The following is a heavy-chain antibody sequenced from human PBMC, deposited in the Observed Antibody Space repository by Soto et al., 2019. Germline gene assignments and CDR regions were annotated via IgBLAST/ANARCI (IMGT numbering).Heavy chain of an antibody. CDR2: INPNSGGR. J-gene: IGHJ4*02. Sequence: ASVKVSCKVSGYSFTGYFMHWVRQAPGQGLEWMGWINPNSGGRNFAQKFQGRVTLTRDTSISTAYLELSGLTSDDTAVYYCARDLDYYDSSGSSDYWGQGTLVTVSS. V-gene: IGHV1-2*02. CDR3: ARDLDYYDSSGSSDY. D-gene: IGHD3-22*01. CDR1: GYSFTGYF.